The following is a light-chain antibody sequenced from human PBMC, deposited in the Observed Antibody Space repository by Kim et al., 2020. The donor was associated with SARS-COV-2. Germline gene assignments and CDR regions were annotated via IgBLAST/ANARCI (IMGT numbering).Light chain of an antibody. V-gene: IGLV3-21*04. CDR1: NIRSKS. J-gene: IGLJ7*01. CDR2: YDS. CDR3: QVWDSSSDHAV. Sequence: APEKATRITSGEKNIRSKSLPGYQQRPGQAPVLVIYYDSDRPPGIPERCSGSNSGNTATLTISRVEAGDEADYYCQVWDSSSDHAVFGGGTQLTVL.